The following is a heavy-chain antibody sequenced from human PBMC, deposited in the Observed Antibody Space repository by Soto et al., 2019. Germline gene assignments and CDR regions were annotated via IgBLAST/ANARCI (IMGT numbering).Heavy chain of an antibody. Sequence: SETLSLTCTVSGGSISSGDYYWSWIRQPPGKGLEGIGYIYYSGSTYYNPSLKSRVTISVDTSKNQFSLKLSSVTAADTAVYYCARAPGGDFWSGYYLGTYYFDYLGQGTQVTVSS. J-gene: IGHJ4*02. CDR1: GGSISSGDYY. V-gene: IGHV4-30-4*01. D-gene: IGHD3-3*01. CDR2: IYYSGST. CDR3: ARAPGGDFWSGYYLGTYYFDY.